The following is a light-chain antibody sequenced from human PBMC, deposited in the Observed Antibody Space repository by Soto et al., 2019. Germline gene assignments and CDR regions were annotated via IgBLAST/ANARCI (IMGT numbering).Light chain of an antibody. CDR1: QSVSSSY. Sequence: EIVVTQSPGTLSSAAGERRTRSWQASQSVSSSYLAWYQQIPGQAPRLIIYGASIRATGIPDRFSGSGSGTDFTLTISRLGPDDFAVYYCQQYGTSPLTVGGGTKVDI. CDR2: GAS. V-gene: IGKV3-20*01. J-gene: IGKJ4*01. CDR3: QQYGTSPLT.